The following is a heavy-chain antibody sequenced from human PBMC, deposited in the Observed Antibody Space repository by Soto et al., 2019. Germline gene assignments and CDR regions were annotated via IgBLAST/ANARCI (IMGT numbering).Heavy chain of an antibody. CDR3: ARDSVRYSGYYYYGMDV. Sequence: KAGGSLRLSCAASGFTFSDYYMSWIRQAPGKGLEWVSYISSSGSTIYYADSVKGRFTISRDNAKNSLYLQMNSLRAEDTAVYYCARDSVRYSGYYYYGMDVWGQGTTVTVSS. V-gene: IGHV3-11*01. CDR1: GFTFSDYY. CDR2: ISSSGSTI. D-gene: IGHD5-18*01. J-gene: IGHJ6*02.